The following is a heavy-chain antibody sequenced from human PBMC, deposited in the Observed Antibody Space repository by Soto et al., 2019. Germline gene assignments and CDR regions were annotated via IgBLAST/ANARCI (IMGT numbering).Heavy chain of an antibody. CDR1: GFTFSDYS. CDR2: LTRDGTS. J-gene: IGHJ4*02. Sequence: WGSLRLSCAASGFTFSDYSMSWVRQTPEGGLEWVSSLTRDGTSYYADSVQGRFTVSRDNSKNTVSLQMHSLGAEDTALYYCTKRATTIPTPGNYFDSWGQGTLVTVSS. D-gene: IGHD1-1*01. CDR3: TKRATTIPTPGNYFDS. V-gene: IGHV3-23*01.